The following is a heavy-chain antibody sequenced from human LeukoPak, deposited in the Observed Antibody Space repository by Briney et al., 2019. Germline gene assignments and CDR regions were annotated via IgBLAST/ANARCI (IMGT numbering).Heavy chain of an antibody. Sequence: PGGSLRLSCAASGFTFSSYSMNWVRQAPGKGLEWVSSISSSSSYIYYADSVKGRFTISRDNAKNSLYLQMNSLRAEDTAVYYCAKDMVVYYYDSSGYYTDYWGQGTLVTVSS. J-gene: IGHJ4*02. CDR3: AKDMVVYYYDSSGYYTDY. CDR2: ISSSSSYI. D-gene: IGHD3-22*01. V-gene: IGHV3-21*01. CDR1: GFTFSSYS.